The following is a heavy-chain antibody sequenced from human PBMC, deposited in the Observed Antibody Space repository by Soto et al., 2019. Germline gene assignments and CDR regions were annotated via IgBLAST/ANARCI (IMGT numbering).Heavy chain of an antibody. V-gene: IGHV3-23*01. CDR2: ISGSGGIT. CDR3: ARESEDLTSNFDY. Sequence: GGSLRLSCAASGFTFSRYAMSWVRQAPGKWLEWVSAISGSGGITYYADSVKGRFTISRDNAKNSLYLEMNSLRAEDTAVYYCARESEDLTSNFDYWGQGTLVNVSS. CDR1: GFTFSRYA. J-gene: IGHJ4*02.